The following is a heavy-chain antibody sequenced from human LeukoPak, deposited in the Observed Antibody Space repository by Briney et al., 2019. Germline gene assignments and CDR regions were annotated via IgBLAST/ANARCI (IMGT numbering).Heavy chain of an antibody. CDR1: GFTFSDYY. J-gene: IGHJ4*02. CDR2: ISSSGSTI. D-gene: IGHD4-23*01. CDR3: ARPPTFSEYGGKEREVDY. Sequence: KPGGSLRLSCAASGFTFSDYYMSWIRQAPGKGLEWVSYISSSGSTIYYADSVKGRFTISRDNAKNSLYLQMNSLRAEDTAVYYCARPPTFSEYGGKEREVDYWGQGTLVTVSS. V-gene: IGHV3-11*04.